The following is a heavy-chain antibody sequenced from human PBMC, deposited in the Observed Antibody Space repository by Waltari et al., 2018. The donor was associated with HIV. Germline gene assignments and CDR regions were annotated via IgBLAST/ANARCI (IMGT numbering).Heavy chain of an antibody. CDR1: GYTFTSYD. CDR3: ARGRVQVRGAMYYFDY. J-gene: IGHJ4*02. V-gene: IGHV1-8*01. D-gene: IGHD3-10*01. Sequence: QVQLVQSGAEVKKPGASVKVSCKASGYTFTSYDINWVRQATGQGLEWMGWMNPNSGNTSYPQKFQGRVTMTTNTSISTAYLELSSLRSEDTAVYYCARGRVQVRGAMYYFDYWGQGTLVTVSS. CDR2: MNPNSGNT.